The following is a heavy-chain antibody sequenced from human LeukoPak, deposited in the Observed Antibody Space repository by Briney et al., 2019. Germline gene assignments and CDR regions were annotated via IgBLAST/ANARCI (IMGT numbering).Heavy chain of an antibody. CDR1: GGFFSGYY. Sequence: PSETLSLTCAVYGGFFSGYYWSWIRQPPGKGLEWIGEINHSGSTNYNPSLKSRVTISVDTSKNQFSLKLSSVTAADTAVYYCARGMWLGYWGQGTLVTVSS. CDR3: ARGMWLGY. CDR2: INHSGST. D-gene: IGHD6-19*01. V-gene: IGHV4-34*01. J-gene: IGHJ4*02.